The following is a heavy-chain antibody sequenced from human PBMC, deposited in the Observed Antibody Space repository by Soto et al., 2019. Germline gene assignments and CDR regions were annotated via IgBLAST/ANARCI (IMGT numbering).Heavy chain of an antibody. CDR3: ARHAPYCSSTSHCAYGMDV. Sequence: SETLSLTCTVSGHSMSKTDYFWGWIRQTPWSDLQWIGSFYYTGHTYYNPSLLSRVTISADTSKNQFFLRLTSVTAADTAVYYCARHAPYCSSTSHCAYGMDVWGQGTTVTVSS. CDR1: GHSMSKTDYF. J-gene: IGHJ6*02. D-gene: IGHD2-2*01. V-gene: IGHV4-39*01. CDR2: FYYTGHT.